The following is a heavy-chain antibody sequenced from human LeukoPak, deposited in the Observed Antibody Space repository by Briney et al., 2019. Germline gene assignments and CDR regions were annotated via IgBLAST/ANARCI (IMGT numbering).Heavy chain of an antibody. CDR1: GGSFSGYY. D-gene: IGHD2-21*02. CDR3: ACLTAADAFDI. J-gene: IGHJ3*02. CDR2: INHSGST. Sequence: PSETLSLTCAVYGGSFSGYYWSWIRQPPWKGLEWIGEINHSGSTNYNPSLKSRVTISVDTSKNQFSLKLSSVTAADTAVYYCACLTAADAFDIWGQGTMVTVSS. V-gene: IGHV4-34*01.